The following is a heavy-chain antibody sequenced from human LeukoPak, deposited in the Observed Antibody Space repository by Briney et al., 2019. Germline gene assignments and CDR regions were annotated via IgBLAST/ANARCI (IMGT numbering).Heavy chain of an antibody. V-gene: IGHV1-69*05. CDR1: GCTFSSYA. CDR3: ARVKRSKLGYCSGGSCYSPSSYYYYYYMDV. CDR2: FIPTFGTA. Sequence: SVKVSCEASGCTFSSYAITWVRQAPGQGLEWVGGFIPTFGTAQYADKFQGRVMITTDESTSTVYMELSSLRSEDTAVYYCARVKRSKLGYCSGGSCYSPSSYYYYYYMDVWGKGTTVTVPS. J-gene: IGHJ6*03. D-gene: IGHD2-15*01.